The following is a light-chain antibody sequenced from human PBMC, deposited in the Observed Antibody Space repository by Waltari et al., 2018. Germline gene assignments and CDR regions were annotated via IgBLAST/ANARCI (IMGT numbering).Light chain of an antibody. V-gene: IGKV4-1*01. Sequence: DIVMTQSPDSQAVSLGERATINCKSSQSVLDSSNNKNNLAWYQQKPGQSPKWLIYWASSRESGVPDRFSGSGSGTDFTLTSSSVQAEDVAVYYCQQYDGTRITFGQGTPLEIK. CDR3: QQYDGTRIT. J-gene: IGKJ5*01. CDR2: WAS. CDR1: QSVLDSSNNKNN.